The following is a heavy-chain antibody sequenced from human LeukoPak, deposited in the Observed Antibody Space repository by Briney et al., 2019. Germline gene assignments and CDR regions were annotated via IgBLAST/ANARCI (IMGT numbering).Heavy chain of an antibody. J-gene: IGHJ5*02. Sequence: ASVKVSCKASGYTFTGYGISWVRQAPGQGLEWMGWISAYNGNTNYAQKLQGRVTMTTDTSTGTAYMELRSLRSDDTAVYYCARDPTVTTSWFDPWGQGTLVTVS. CDR2: ISAYNGNT. CDR3: ARDPTVTTSWFDP. V-gene: IGHV1-18*01. CDR1: GYTFTGYG. D-gene: IGHD4-17*01.